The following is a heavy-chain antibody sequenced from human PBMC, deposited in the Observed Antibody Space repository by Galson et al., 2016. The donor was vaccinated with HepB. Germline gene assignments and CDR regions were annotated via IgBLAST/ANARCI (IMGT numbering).Heavy chain of an antibody. D-gene: IGHD3-22*01. J-gene: IGHJ4*02. Sequence: SVKVSCKASGGTFRNHALSWVRQVPGQGLEWMARIIPVFGTTEYAQKFQGRVTIFADESTSTVYMQLSSLRPDDTAVYYCARPHTYYYDSDGYTGTELFDFWGQGTLVTVSS. V-gene: IGHV1-69*13. CDR1: GGTFRNHA. CDR2: IIPVFGTT. CDR3: ARPHTYYYDSDGYTGTELFDF.